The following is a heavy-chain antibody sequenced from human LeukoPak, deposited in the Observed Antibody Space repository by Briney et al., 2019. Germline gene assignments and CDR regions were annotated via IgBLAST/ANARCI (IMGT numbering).Heavy chain of an antibody. CDR2: IQSDGSVQ. CDR1: GFSFSSYW. D-gene: IGHD6-19*01. V-gene: IGHV3-7*01. Sequence: PGGSLRLSCAASGFSFSSYWRRWVRQAPGKGLEWVANIQSDGSVQQYVYVWKGGLTISRDNAKNSLYLKMNSLRAEDTAVYYCARIPRGSGWSFLDFWGQGTLVTV. J-gene: IGHJ4*02. CDR3: ARIPRGSGWSFLDF.